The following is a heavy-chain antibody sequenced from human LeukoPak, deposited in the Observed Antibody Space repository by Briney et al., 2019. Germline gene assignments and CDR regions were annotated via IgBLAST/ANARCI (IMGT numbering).Heavy chain of an antibody. CDR2: ISGSGGST. D-gene: IGHD2-2*01. V-gene: IGHV3-23*01. CDR3: AKPIVVVPAALGWFDP. Sequence: GGSLRLSCAASGFTFSSYAMSWVRQAPGKGLEWVSAISGSGGSTYYADSVKGRFTISRDNSKNTLYLQMNSLRAEDTAVCYCAKPIVVVPAALGWFDPWGQGTLVTVSS. CDR1: GFTFSSYA. J-gene: IGHJ5*02.